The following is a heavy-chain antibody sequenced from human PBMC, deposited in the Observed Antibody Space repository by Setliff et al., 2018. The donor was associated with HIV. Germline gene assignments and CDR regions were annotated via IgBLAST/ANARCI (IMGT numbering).Heavy chain of an antibody. Sequence: ASETLSLTCSVSGGSISSSGYYWSWIRQHPGKGLDWIGRVYYSGSTDYNPSLQSRATLSIDTSKNQFSLKLTSVIAADTAIYYCARGPFVLRFLERLVYLDYWGQGKLVTVSS. V-gene: IGHV4-31*02. J-gene: IGHJ4*02. CDR3: ARGPFVLRFLERLVYLDY. D-gene: IGHD3-3*01. CDR2: VYYSGST. CDR1: GGSISSSGYY.